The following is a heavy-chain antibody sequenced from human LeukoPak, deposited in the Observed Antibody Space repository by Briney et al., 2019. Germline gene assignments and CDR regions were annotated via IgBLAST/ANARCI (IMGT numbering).Heavy chain of an antibody. CDR1: GYPFTSYD. J-gene: IGHJ6*02. CDR2: ISVYNGNT. D-gene: IGHD2-15*01. Sequence: ASVKVPCKASGYPFTSYDINWVRQAPGQGLEWVGWISVYNGNTNYAQKLQGRVTMTTDTSTSTAYMELRSLRSDDTAVYYCARDRPTHCSGGSCYSPYYYGMDVWGQGTTVTVSS. V-gene: IGHV1-18*01. CDR3: ARDRPTHCSGGSCYSPYYYGMDV.